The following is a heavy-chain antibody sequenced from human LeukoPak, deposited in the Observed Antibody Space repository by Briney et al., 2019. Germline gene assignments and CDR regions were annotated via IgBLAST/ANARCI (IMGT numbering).Heavy chain of an antibody. V-gene: IGHV3-23*01. Sequence: PGKSLRLSCAASGFTFSSYAMSWVRQAPGKGLQWVSTITVSGGSTYYADSVKGRFPISRDNSSNTLYLQMNSLRAEDTAVYYCTTWGYWGQGTLVTVSS. J-gene: IGHJ4*02. CDR2: ITVSGGST. CDR3: TTWGY. CDR1: GFTFSSYA. D-gene: IGHD3-16*01.